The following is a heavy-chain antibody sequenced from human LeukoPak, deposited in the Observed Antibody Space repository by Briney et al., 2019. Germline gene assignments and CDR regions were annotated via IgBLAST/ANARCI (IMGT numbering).Heavy chain of an antibody. Sequence: GASVKVSCKASGYTFTSYYMHWVRQAPGQGLEWMGIINPSGGSTSYAQKFQGRVTMTRDTSTSTVYMELSSLRSEDTAVYYCARGQSSGRGFIYYYYYYMDVWGEGTTVTISS. J-gene: IGHJ6*03. CDR1: GYTFTSYY. CDR3: ARGQSSGRGFIYYYYYYMDV. V-gene: IGHV1-46*01. CDR2: INPSGGST. D-gene: IGHD6-19*01.